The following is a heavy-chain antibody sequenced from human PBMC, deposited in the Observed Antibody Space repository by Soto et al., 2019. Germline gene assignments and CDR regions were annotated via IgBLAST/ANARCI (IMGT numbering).Heavy chain of an antibody. Sequence: PGGSLRLSCAASGFTVSSYGMHWVRQAPGKGLEWVAVISYDGSNKYYADSVKGRFTISRDNFKNTLYLQMNSLRAEDTAVYYCAKDFFHYIAAEPYYFDYWGQGTLVTVSS. CDR1: GFTVSSYG. V-gene: IGHV3-30*18. CDR2: ISYDGSNK. J-gene: IGHJ4*02. CDR3: AKDFFHYIAAEPYYFDY. D-gene: IGHD6-13*01.